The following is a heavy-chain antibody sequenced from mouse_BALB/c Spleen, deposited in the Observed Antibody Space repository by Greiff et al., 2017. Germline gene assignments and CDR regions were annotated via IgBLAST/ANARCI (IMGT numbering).Heavy chain of an antibody. V-gene: IGHV5-17*02. CDR3: ARGTPYEYDGEGCAW. D-gene: IGHD2-4*01. CDR1: GFTFSSFG. J-gene: IGHJ3*02. CDR2: ISSGSSTI. Sequence: EVQVVESGGGLVQPGGSRKLSCAASGFTFSSFGMHWVRQAPEKGLEWVAYISSGSSTIYYADTVKGRFTISRDNPKNTLFLQMTSLRSEDTAMYYCARGTPYEYDGEGCAWWGQGTLVTVSA.